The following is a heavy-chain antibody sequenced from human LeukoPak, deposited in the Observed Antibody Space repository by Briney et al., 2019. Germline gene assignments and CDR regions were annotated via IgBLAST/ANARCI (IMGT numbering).Heavy chain of an antibody. V-gene: IGHV4-4*07. D-gene: IGHD3-22*01. CDR3: ARHDHYYDTSGFDY. Sequence: SETLSLTCTVSGGSISSYYWSWIRQPAGKGLEWIGRIYTSGSTNYNPSLKSRVTISVDTSKNQFSLKLSSVTAADTAVYYCARHDHYYDTSGFDYWGQGTLVTVSS. CDR1: GGSISSYY. J-gene: IGHJ4*02. CDR2: IYTSGST.